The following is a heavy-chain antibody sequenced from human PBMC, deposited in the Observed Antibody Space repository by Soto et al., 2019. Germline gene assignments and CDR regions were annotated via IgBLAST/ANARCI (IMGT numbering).Heavy chain of an antibody. CDR3: VKGQSSSWSQTGGMDV. CDR2: IDDSGVSA. D-gene: IGHD6-6*01. V-gene: IGHV3-23*01. J-gene: IGHJ6*02. Sequence: EVQLLESGGGLVQPGGSLRLSCAASGFTFSTYAVSWVRQAPGKGLEWVSGIDDSGVSAYYADSVKGRLTISRDNSKNTLYLQMGSLRAEDTAVYYCVKGQSSSWSQTGGMDVWGQGTTVTVSS. CDR1: GFTFSTYA.